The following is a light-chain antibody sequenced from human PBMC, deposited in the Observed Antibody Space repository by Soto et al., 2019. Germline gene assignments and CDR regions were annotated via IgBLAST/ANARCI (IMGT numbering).Light chain of an antibody. CDR2: STN. CDR3: VLYMGSSWV. CDR1: SGSVSTSYY. J-gene: IGLJ3*02. V-gene: IGLV8-61*01. Sequence: QTVVTQEPSFSVSPGGTVTLTCGLSSGSVSTSYYPSWYQQTPGQAPRTLIYSTNSRSSGVPDRFSGSILVDKAALTITGAQADDESDYYCVLYMGSSWVFGGGTKVTV.